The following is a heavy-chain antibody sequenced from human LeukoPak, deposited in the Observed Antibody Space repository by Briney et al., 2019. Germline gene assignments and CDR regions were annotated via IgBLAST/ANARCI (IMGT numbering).Heavy chain of an antibody. CDR3: ARTVVVTAEHAFDI. J-gene: IGHJ3*02. CDR1: AGTFSSYA. Sequence: SVKVSCNASAGTFSSYAISWVRQAPGRGLDLKGGIIPIFGTTNYAQKFQGRVTITADKSTSTAYMELSSLRSEDTGVYYCARTVVVTAEHAFDIWGQGTMVTVSS. CDR2: IIPIFGTT. V-gene: IGHV1-69*06. D-gene: IGHD2-21*02.